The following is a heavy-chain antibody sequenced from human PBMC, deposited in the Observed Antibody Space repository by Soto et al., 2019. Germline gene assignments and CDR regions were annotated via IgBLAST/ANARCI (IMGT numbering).Heavy chain of an antibody. CDR3: ARGGSLAIFGVVIHNWFDP. Sequence: VQLVESGGGLVQPGGSLRLSCAASGFTFSSYSMNWVRQAPGKGLEWVSYISSSSSTIYYADSVKGRFTISRDNAKNSLYLQMNSLRAEDTAVYYCARGGSLAIFGVVIHNWFDPWGQGTLVTVSS. CDR1: GFTFSSYS. D-gene: IGHD3-3*01. J-gene: IGHJ5*02. CDR2: ISSSSSTI. V-gene: IGHV3-48*01.